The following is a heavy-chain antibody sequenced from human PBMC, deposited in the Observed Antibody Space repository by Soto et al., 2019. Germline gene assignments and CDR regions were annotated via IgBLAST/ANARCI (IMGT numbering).Heavy chain of an antibody. J-gene: IGHJ5*02. Sequence: LSLTCTVSGASISSGDHYWSWIRQPPGKGLEWIGYIYYSGSTYYNPSLKSRVTISVDTSKNQFSLKLSSVTAADTAVYYCARCDWFKNNWFDPWGQGTLVTVSS. CDR1: GASISSGDHY. CDR2: IYYSGST. D-gene: IGHD3-9*01. V-gene: IGHV4-30-4*01. CDR3: ARCDWFKNNWFDP.